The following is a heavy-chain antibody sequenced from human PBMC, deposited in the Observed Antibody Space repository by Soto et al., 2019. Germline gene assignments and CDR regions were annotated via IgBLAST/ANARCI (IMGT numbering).Heavy chain of an antibody. Sequence: GGSLRLSCAASGFTFSSYSMNWVRQAPGKGLEWVSYISSSSSTIYYADSVKGRFTISRDNAKNSLYLQMNSLRAEDTAVYYCARVGYCSSTSCSEFDYWGRGTLVTVSS. V-gene: IGHV3-48*01. CDR2: ISSSSSTI. CDR1: GFTFSSYS. CDR3: ARVGYCSSTSCSEFDY. J-gene: IGHJ4*02. D-gene: IGHD2-2*01.